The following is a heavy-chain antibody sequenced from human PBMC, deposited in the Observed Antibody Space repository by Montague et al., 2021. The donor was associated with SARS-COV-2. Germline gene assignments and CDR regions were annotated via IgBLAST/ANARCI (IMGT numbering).Heavy chain of an antibody. D-gene: IGHD1-1*01. CDR2: VHYTGST. Sequence: SETLSLTCEVSGGSMGGYYWTWIRQSPGKGLEWIGYVHYTGSTKYNPSLKTRVTLSLDTPKNHFSLRLNSVTAADTAVYYCARAQNICFIANCVNYFDLWGLGALVSVSS. V-gene: IGHV4-59*01. CDR3: ARAQNICFIANCVNYFDL. J-gene: IGHJ4*02. CDR1: GGSMGGYY.